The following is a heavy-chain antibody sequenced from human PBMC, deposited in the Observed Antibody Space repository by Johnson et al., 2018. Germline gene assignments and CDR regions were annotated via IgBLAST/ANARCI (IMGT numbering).Heavy chain of an antibody. J-gene: IGHJ4*02. CDR2: ISGSGAST. V-gene: IGHV3-23*01. CDR3: AKLGATILTGVDH. CDR1: GFTFSSYA. Sequence: VQLQESGGGSIQXGGSLRLSCAASGFTFSSYAINWVRRAPGKGLEWVSGISGSGASTVYSDSVKGRFTISRANSKNTLHLQMTSLRAAETAIYYCAKLGATILTGVDHWGLGTLVTVSS. D-gene: IGHD5-12*01.